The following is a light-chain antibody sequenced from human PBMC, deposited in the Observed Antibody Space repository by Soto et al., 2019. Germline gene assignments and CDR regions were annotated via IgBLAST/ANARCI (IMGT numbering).Light chain of an antibody. CDR2: GNS. Sequence: QSVLTQPPSVSGAPGQRVTISCTGSSYNIGASSDVHWYQQLPGTAPKLLIYGNSNRPSGVPDRFSGSKSGTSASLAITGLQAEDEADYYCQSYDSSLSGWVFGGGTKLTVL. V-gene: IGLV1-40*01. CDR3: QSYDSSLSGWV. CDR1: SYNIGASSD. J-gene: IGLJ3*02.